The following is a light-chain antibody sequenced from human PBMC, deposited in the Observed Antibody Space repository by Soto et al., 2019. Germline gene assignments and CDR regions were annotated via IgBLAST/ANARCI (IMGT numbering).Light chain of an antibody. CDR1: QDITNY. CDR3: QKYNNAPWT. J-gene: IGKJ1*01. V-gene: IGKV1-27*01. Sequence: DIQMTQSPSSLSASVGDRVTITCRASQDITNYLAWYQHKPGKVPKLLIYAASTLQSGVPSRFIGSGSGTDFTLTISSLQPEDIATYYCQKYNNAPWTFGQGTKLEIK. CDR2: AAS.